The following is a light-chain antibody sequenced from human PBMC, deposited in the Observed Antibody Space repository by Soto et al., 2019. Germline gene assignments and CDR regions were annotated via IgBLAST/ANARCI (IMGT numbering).Light chain of an antibody. CDR2: DVS. V-gene: IGKV3-15*01. CDR1: QRVATN. J-gene: IGKJ1*01. Sequence: ETVLTQSPATLYVSPGERVTLSCRASQRVATNLAWFQQKPGQAPRLLIYDVSDRATGVAARFSGSGDGTDFTLTISSLQSEDFAVYYCHQYNDWPPWTFGQGTMVEI. CDR3: HQYNDWPPWT.